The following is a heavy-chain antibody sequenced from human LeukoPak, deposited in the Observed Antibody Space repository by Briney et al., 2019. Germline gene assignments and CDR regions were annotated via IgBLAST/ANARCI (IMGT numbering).Heavy chain of an antibody. V-gene: IGHV3-23*01. Sequence: GGSLRLSCAASGFTFSSYAMSWVRQAPGKGLEWVSAISGSGGSTYYADSVKGRFTISRDNSKNTLYLQMNSLRAEDTAVYYCAKALKYSSSFTPFDYWGQGTLVTVSS. J-gene: IGHJ4*02. CDR2: ISGSGGST. D-gene: IGHD6-6*01. CDR1: GFTFSSYA. CDR3: AKALKYSSSFTPFDY.